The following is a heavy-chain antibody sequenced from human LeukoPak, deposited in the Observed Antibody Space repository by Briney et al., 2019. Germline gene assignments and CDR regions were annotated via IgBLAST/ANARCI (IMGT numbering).Heavy chain of an antibody. V-gene: IGHV4-59*01. Sequence: SETLSLTCTVSGGSISSYYWSWIRQPPGKGLEWIGYIYCSGSTNYNPSLKSRVTISVDKSKNQFSLKLSSVTAADTAVYYCARESITGTTSGAFDIWGQGTMVTVSS. CDR1: GGSISSYY. J-gene: IGHJ3*02. CDR3: ARESITGTTSGAFDI. D-gene: IGHD1-7*01. CDR2: IYCSGST.